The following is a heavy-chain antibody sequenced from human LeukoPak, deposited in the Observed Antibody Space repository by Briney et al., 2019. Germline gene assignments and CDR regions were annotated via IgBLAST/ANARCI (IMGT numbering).Heavy chain of an antibody. CDR3: ARDGYNLYGMDV. CDR1: GFTFSSYW. J-gene: IGHJ6*02. D-gene: IGHD1-14*01. Sequence: PGGSLRLSCAASGFTFSSYWMHWVRQAPGKGLVRVSRINSDGSSTSYADSVKGRFTISRDNAKNTLYLQMNSLRAEDTAVYYCARDGYNLYGMDVWGQGTTVTVSS. CDR2: INSDGSST. V-gene: IGHV3-74*01.